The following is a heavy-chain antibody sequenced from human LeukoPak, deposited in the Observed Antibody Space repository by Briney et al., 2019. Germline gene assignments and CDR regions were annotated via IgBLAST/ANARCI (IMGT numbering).Heavy chain of an antibody. D-gene: IGHD2-2*01. J-gene: IGHJ4*02. CDR2: INQDGSAK. V-gene: IGHV3-7*03. Sequence: QPGGSLRLSCAASGFTLSSHWMNWVRQAPGKGLEWVADINQDGSAKYYVDSVKGRFTISRDNAKNSMYLQMNSLRAEDTAVYYCARGHRYRSTTTCYLGDYWGQGTLVTVSS. CDR1: GFTLSSHW. CDR3: ARGHRYRSTTTCYLGDY.